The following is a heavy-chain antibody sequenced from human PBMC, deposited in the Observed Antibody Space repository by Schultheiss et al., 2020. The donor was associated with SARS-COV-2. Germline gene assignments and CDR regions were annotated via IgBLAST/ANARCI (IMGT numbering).Heavy chain of an antibody. J-gene: IGHJ6*02. D-gene: IGHD3-3*01. Sequence: GGSLRLSCAASGFTFSSYEMNWVRQAPGKGLEWVSYISSSGSTIYYADSVKGRFTISRDNAKNSLYLQMNSLRAEDTAVYYCARSPSGFLEGRPYYYYYGMDVWGQGTTVTVSS. V-gene: IGHV3-48*03. CDR3: ARSPSGFLEGRPYYYYYGMDV. CDR1: GFTFSSYE. CDR2: ISSSGSTI.